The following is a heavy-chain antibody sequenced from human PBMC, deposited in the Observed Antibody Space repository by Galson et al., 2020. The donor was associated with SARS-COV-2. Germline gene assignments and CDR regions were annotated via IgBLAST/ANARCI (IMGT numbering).Heavy chain of an antibody. CDR3: ARDRPDYYYYGMDV. J-gene: IGHJ6*02. V-gene: IGHV3-7*05. Sequence: TGGSLRLSCAASGFPLSSYWMSWVRQAPGKGLEWVATIQQDGSEKYYVDSVKGRFTISRDNAKNSLYLQMNSLRAEDTAVYYCARDRPDYYYYGMDVWGQGTTVTVSS. CDR1: GFPLSSYW. CDR2: IQQDGSEK.